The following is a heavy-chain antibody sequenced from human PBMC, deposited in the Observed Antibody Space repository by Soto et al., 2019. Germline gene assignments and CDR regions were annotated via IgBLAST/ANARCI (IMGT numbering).Heavy chain of an antibody. CDR1: GFTFSSYA. CDR2: ISGSGGST. V-gene: IGHV3-23*01. Sequence: GGSLRLSCAASGFTFSSYAMSWVRQAPGKGLEWVSAISGSGGSTYYADSVKGRFTISRDNSKNTLYLQMNSLRAEDTAVYYCAKDQDLLWFGELSFLYYFDYWGQGTLVTVSS. CDR3: AKDQDLLWFGELSFLYYFDY. J-gene: IGHJ4*02. D-gene: IGHD3-10*01.